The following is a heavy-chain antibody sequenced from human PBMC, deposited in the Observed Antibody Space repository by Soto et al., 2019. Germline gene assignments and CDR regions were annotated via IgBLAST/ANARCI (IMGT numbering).Heavy chain of an antibody. D-gene: IGHD3-22*01. CDR1: GFSLSTNGVC. CDR2: IKWDDDK. V-gene: IGHV2-5*02. J-gene: IGHJ4*02. CDR3: AYRRNFYNNSGLDY. Sequence: QITLKESGPTLVKPTQTVTLTCTVSGFSLSTNGVCVGWIRQPPGKALEWLAAIKWDDDKRYSPSLESRVTITKDTSKNQVVLTMTNLDPVDTATYYCAYRRNFYNNSGLDYWGKGTLVTVSS.